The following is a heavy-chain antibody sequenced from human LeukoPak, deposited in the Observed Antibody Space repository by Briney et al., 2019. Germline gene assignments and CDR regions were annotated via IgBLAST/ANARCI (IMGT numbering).Heavy chain of an antibody. CDR1: GFTFSSYW. Sequence: PGGSLRLSCAASGFTFSSYWMSWVRQAPGKGLEWVANIKQDGSEKYCVDSVKGRFTISRDNAKNSLYLQMNSLRAEDTAVYYCAKPPGITMIVVVMYWYFDLWGRGTLVTVSS. J-gene: IGHJ2*01. CDR2: IKQDGSEK. D-gene: IGHD3-22*01. CDR3: AKPPGITMIVVVMYWYFDL. V-gene: IGHV3-7*03.